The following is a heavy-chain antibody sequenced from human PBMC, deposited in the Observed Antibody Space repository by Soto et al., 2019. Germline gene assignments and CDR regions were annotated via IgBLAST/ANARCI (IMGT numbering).Heavy chain of an antibody. CDR1: GYTFTNYG. Sequence: QVQLVQSGAEVKKPGASVKVSCKASGYTFTNYGISWVRQAPGQGLEWMGWISAYNGNTNYAQKLQGRVTMTPDTSASTAYMELRSLRSDDTAVYYCARVGGDNGPYNWFDPWGQGTLVTVSS. CDR2: ISAYNGNT. D-gene: IGHD2-8*01. CDR3: ARVGGDNGPYNWFDP. V-gene: IGHV1-18*04. J-gene: IGHJ5*02.